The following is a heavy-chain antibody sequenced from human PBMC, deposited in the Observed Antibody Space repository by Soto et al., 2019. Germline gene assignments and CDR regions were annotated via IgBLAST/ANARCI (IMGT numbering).Heavy chain of an antibody. CDR3: APRSPAFDY. J-gene: IGHJ4*02. Sequence: QVQLVQSGPEVKSPGASVKVSCKTSGYTFTSYGISWVRQAPGQGLEWMGWISTEKGSTNYAQKCKGRGTMTTDTSTRTAYIELRRLRSDDTAVYYCAPRSPAFDYWGQGTLVTVSS. CDR1: GYTFTSYG. CDR2: ISTEKGST. V-gene: IGHV1-18*01.